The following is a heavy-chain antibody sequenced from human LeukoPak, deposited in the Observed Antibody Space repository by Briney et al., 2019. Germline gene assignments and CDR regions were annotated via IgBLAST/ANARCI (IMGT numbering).Heavy chain of an antibody. D-gene: IGHD1-26*01. V-gene: IGHV1-8*01. CDR3: ARVPRELRAY. CDR2: MNPNTGYT. CDR1: GYTFTIYD. J-gene: IGHJ4*02. Sequence: GASVKVSCKASGYTFTIYDVNWVRQATAQGLEWMGYMNPNTGYTGYAHKFQGRVTMTRNTSISTAYMELSSLTSEDTAVYYCARVPRELRAYWGQGTLVTVSS.